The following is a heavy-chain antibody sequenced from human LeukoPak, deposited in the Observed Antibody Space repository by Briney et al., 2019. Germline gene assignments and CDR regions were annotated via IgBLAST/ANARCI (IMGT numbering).Heavy chain of an antibody. D-gene: IGHD3-10*01. CDR3: AKWSREVITNVHGMDV. Sequence: GGSLRLSCAASGFTFSSYAMSWVRQAPGKGLEWVSAITSSGGITYYADSVKGRFTISRDNSQNTLYLQINSLRAEDKAVYYCAKWSREVITNVHGMDVWGQGTTVTVSS. CDR2: ITSSGGIT. J-gene: IGHJ6*02. V-gene: IGHV3-23*01. CDR1: GFTFSSYA.